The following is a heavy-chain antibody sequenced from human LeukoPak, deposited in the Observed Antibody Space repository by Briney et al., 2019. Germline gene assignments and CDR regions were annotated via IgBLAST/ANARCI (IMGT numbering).Heavy chain of an antibody. CDR2: IYYSGST. V-gene: IGHV4-39*02. CDR3: GSRRLSVGATNS. J-gene: IGHJ4*02. CDR1: GGSISSSSYY. D-gene: IGHD1-26*01. Sequence: SETLSLTCTVSGGSISSSSYYWGWIRQPPGKGLEWIGSIYYSGSTFYNPSLKSRVTMSVDTSKNHFPLRLSSVTAADTAVYYCGSRRLSVGATNSWGQGTLVTVSS.